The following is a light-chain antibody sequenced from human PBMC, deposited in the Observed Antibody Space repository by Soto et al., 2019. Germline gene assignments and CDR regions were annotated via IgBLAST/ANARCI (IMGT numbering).Light chain of an antibody. CDR1: QSVSSSY. J-gene: IGKJ5*01. Sequence: EIVMTQSPATLSVSPGERATLSCRASQSVSSSYLAWYQQKPGQAPRLLIYDASSRATGIPARFSGSGSGTDFTLTISSLEPEDFALYYCQQRNNWPPSITFGQGTRLEIK. CDR2: DAS. CDR3: QQRNNWPPSIT. V-gene: IGKV3D-20*02.